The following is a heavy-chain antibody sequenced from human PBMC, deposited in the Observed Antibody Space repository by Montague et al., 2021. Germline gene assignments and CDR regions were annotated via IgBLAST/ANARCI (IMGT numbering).Heavy chain of an antibody. Sequence: PLRLSFSASGFSFSSYWMHWVRQAPGKGLLWVSRITLDGSSTTFADSVKGRFTTSRDNAKATLYLQMNSLRVEDTAVYYCARNLASAAPGAFDIWGQGTMVTVSS. J-gene: IGHJ3*02. CDR2: ITLDGSST. D-gene: IGHD2-2*01. CDR1: GFSFSSYW. V-gene: IGHV3-74*01. CDR3: ARNLASAAPGAFDI.